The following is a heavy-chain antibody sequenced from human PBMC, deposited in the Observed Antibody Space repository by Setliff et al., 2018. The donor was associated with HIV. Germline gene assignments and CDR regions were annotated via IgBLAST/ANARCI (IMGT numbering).Heavy chain of an antibody. J-gene: IGHJ4*02. Sequence: SETLSLTCTVSGGSITGYYWSWIRQPPGKGLEWIGHIHTSGSTHYNPSLKSRLTISVDKSKNQFSLKLTSVTAADTAVYYCARDQPQDYDSLTGYYTGRYFDYWGRGTLVTVSS. CDR2: IHTSGST. CDR1: GGSITGYY. V-gene: IGHV4-4*07. D-gene: IGHD3-9*01. CDR3: ARDQPQDYDSLTGYYTGRYFDY.